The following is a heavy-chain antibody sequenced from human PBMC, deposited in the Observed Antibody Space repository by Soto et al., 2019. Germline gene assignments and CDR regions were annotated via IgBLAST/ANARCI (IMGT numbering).Heavy chain of an antibody. CDR2: MNPNSGNT. Sequence: ASVKVSCKPSGYTFASYDITWVRQAAGQGLEWMGWMNPNSGNTGYAQNFQGRVTMTRNTSISTAYMELSSLRSEDTAVYYCAGGVVIPGYWGQGTLLTVSS. D-gene: IGHD3-22*01. CDR1: GYTFASYD. V-gene: IGHV1-8*01. CDR3: AGGVVIPGY. J-gene: IGHJ4*02.